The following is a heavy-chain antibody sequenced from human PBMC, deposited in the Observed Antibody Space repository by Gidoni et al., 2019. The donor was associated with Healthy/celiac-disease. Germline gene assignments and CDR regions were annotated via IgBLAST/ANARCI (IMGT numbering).Heavy chain of an antibody. CDR1: GGSFSGYY. V-gene: IGHV4-34*01. J-gene: IGHJ6*02. D-gene: IGHD3-16*01. CDR3: ARGIGSVWGYYYYGMDV. CDR2: INHSGST. Sequence: QVQLQQWGAGLLKPSETLSLTCAVYGGSFSGYYWSWIRQPPGKGLEWIGEINHSGSTNYNPSLKSRVTISVDTSKNQFSLKLSSVTAADTAVYYCARGIGSVWGYYYYGMDVWGQGTTVTVSS.